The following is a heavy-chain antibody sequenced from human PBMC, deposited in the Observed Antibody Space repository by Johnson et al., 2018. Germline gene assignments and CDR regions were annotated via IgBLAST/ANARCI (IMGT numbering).Heavy chain of an antibody. D-gene: IGHD5/OR15-5a*01. CDR3: ATLTSVTVRQIGSFDYMDV. CDR2: ISFDATNE. V-gene: IGHV3-30-3*01. CDR1: GFAFSSYT. Sequence: QVQLVQSGGGVVQPGRSLKLSCVASGFAFSSYTIHWLRQAPGKGLEWLALISFDATNEYYTDSVKGRFTISRDNSQNTLYLQMGSRRTEDTAVYYCATLTSVTVRQIGSFDYMDVWGKGTTVIVSS. J-gene: IGHJ6*03.